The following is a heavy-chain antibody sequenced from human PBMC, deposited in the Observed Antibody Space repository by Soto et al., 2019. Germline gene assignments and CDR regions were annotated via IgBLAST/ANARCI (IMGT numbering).Heavy chain of an antibody. J-gene: IGHJ6*02. V-gene: IGHV6-1*01. D-gene: IGHD3-9*01. CDR1: GASVSSNIAA. CDR2: TYYRSKWYN. CDR3: ARDPLFVLTYFDWLSLNGMDV. Sequence: SQPLSLTCVISGASVSSNIAACNCIRQSPSRGLEWLGRTYYRSKWYNDYAVSVKSRITINPDTSKNQFSLQLNSVTPEDTAVYYCARDPLFVLTYFDWLSLNGMDVWGQGTTVTVSS.